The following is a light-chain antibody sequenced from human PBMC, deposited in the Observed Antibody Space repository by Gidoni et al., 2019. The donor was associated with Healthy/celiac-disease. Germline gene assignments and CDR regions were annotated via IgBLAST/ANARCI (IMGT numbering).Light chain of an antibody. CDR1: QSISSS. CDR3: QQSYSTPYT. J-gene: IGKJ2*01. V-gene: IGKV1-39*01. Sequence: DIQMTQSPSSLSASVGDRVTITCRASQSISSSLNWYRQKPGYAPTLLIYAASSLQSGGPSRFSCSGSVTDFTLTISSLLPEDFATYYCQQSYSTPYTFGQGTKLEIK. CDR2: AAS.